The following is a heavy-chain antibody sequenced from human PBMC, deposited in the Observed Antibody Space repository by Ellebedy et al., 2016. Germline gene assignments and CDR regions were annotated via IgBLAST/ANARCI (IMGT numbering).Heavy chain of an antibody. CDR2: IYYSGST. Sequence: SETLSLXXTVSGGSISSSSYYWGWIRQPPGKGLEWIGSIYYSGSTYYNPSLKSRVTISVDTSKNQFSLKLSSVTAADTAVYYCARPGNGVDSYYFDYWGQGTLVTVSS. V-gene: IGHV4-39*01. CDR1: GGSISSSSYY. CDR3: ARPGNGVDSYYFDY. D-gene: IGHD2-8*01. J-gene: IGHJ4*02.